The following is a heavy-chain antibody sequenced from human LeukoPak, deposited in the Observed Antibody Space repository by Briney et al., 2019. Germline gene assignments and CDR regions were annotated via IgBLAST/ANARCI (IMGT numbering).Heavy chain of an antibody. Sequence: GGSLRLSCAASGFTFSTYVMTWVRQAPGKGLEWVSGISGSGGSTYYADSVKGWFTISRDNSKNTLYLQMNSLRAEDTAVYYCAKEHGSGTYYVGYWGQGTLVTVSS. CDR1: GFTFSTYV. J-gene: IGHJ4*02. V-gene: IGHV3-23*01. D-gene: IGHD3-10*01. CDR3: AKEHGSGTYYVGY. CDR2: ISGSGGST.